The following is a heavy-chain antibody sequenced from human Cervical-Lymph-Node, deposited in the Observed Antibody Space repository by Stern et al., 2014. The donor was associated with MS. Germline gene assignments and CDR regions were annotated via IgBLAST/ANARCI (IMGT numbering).Heavy chain of an antibody. CDR2: ISYDGNHE. Sequence: VQLVESGGAVVQPGRSLRLSCAASGFTFSSYGMHWVRQAPGKGLEWVTVISYDGNHEYYAASVKGRFTISRDNSKNTLHLQMNSVTPDDTAIYYCARDYEDTSMLFDHWGQGTLVTVSS. J-gene: IGHJ4*02. D-gene: IGHD2-8*01. CDR1: GFTFSSYG. V-gene: IGHV3-30*03. CDR3: ARDYEDTSMLFDH.